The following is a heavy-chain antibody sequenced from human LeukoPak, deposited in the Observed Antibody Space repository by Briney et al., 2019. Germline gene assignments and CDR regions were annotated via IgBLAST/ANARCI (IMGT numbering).Heavy chain of an antibody. V-gene: IGHV4-38-2*01. J-gene: IGHJ4*02. CDR3: ARHRYYYDTSGYAFDC. CDR1: GYSISSGYY. D-gene: IGHD3-22*01. Sequence: PSETLPLTCAVSGYSISSGYYWGSIRQPPGKGLDWIGSIYHSGSTYYNPSLKIRVTISVDTSKNQFSLKLISVTAADTAVYYCARHRYYYDTSGYAFDCWGQGTLVTVSS. CDR2: IYHSGST.